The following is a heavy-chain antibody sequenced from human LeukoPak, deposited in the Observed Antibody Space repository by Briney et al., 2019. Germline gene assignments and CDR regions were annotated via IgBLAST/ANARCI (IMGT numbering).Heavy chain of an antibody. D-gene: IGHD3-3*01. CDR3: AKFEWMNWFDP. Sequence: TGGSLRLSCAASGFTFSSYAMSGVRQAPGKGLEGVSGMRGSGSSTYYADSVKGRFTISRDNSKNTLYPKLNSLRAEDTAVHYCAKFEWMNWFDPWGQGTLVTVSS. CDR1: GFTFSSYA. V-gene: IGHV3-23*01. J-gene: IGHJ5*02. CDR2: MRGSGSST.